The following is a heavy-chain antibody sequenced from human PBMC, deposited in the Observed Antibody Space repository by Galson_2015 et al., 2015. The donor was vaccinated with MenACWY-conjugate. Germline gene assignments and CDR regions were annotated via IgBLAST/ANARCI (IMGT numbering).Heavy chain of an antibody. D-gene: IGHD3-22*01. Sequence: SVKVSCKASGGTFSSYAISWVRQAPGQGLEWMGGIIPIFGTANYAQKFQGRVTITADESTSTAYMELSSLRSEDTAVYYCAIPYYDSSGYYGYWGQGTLVTVSS. CDR3: AIPYYDSSGYYGY. CDR1: GGTFSSYA. V-gene: IGHV1-69*13. CDR2: IIPIFGTA. J-gene: IGHJ4*02.